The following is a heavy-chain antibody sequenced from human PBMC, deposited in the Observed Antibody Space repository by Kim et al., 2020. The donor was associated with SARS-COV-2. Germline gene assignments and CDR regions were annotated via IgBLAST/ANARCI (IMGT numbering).Heavy chain of an antibody. D-gene: IGHD3-22*01. CDR1: GGSISSGSYY. J-gene: IGHJ6*02. V-gene: IGHV4-61*02. Sequence: SETLSLTCTVSGGSISSGSYYWSWIRQPAGKGLEWIGRIYTSGSTNYNPSLKSRVTISVDTSKNQFSLKLSSVTAADTAVYYCARGDHDYYDSSGYYPRDYYYGMDVWGQGTTVTVSS. CDR3: ARGDHDYYDSSGYYPRDYYYGMDV. CDR2: IYTSGST.